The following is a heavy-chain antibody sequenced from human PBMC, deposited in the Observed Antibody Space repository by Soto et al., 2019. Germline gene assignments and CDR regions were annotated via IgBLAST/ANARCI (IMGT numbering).Heavy chain of an antibody. Sequence: QVQLVQSGAEEKKPGASVKVSCKASGSTFTSYAMHWVREAPGQRLEWMGWINAGNGNTKYSQKFQGRVTITRDTSASTAYMELSSLRSEDTAVYYCARSIVVVTALDYWGQGTLVTASS. V-gene: IGHV1-3*05. J-gene: IGHJ4*02. CDR2: INAGNGNT. CDR3: ARSIVVVTALDY. D-gene: IGHD2-21*02. CDR1: GSTFTSYA.